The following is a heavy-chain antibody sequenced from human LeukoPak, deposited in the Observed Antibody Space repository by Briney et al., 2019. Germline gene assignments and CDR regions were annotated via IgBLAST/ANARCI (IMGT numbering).Heavy chain of an antibody. D-gene: IGHD1-26*01. J-gene: IGHJ3*02. V-gene: IGHV1-69*05. Sequence: SVKVSCKASGGTFSSYAISWVRQAPGQGLEWMGRIIPIFGTANYAQKFQGRVTITTDESTSTAYMELSSLRSEDTAVYYCAREQVGATYDAFDIWGQWTMVTVSS. CDR2: IIPIFGTA. CDR1: GGTFSSYA. CDR3: AREQVGATYDAFDI.